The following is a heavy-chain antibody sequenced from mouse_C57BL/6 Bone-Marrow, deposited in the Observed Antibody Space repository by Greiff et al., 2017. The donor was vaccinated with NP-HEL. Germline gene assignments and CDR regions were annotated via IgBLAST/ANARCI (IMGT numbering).Heavy chain of an antibody. CDR3: ARKSNPYFDV. D-gene: IGHD2-5*01. V-gene: IGHV1-76*01. J-gene: IGHJ1*03. Sequence: QVQLQQSGAELVRPGASVKLSCKASGYTFTDYYINWVKQRPGQGLEWIARIYPGSGNTYYNEKFKGKATLTAEKSSSTAYMQLSSLTSEDSAVYFCARKSNPYFDVWGTGTTVTVSS. CDR1: GYTFTDYY. CDR2: IYPGSGNT.